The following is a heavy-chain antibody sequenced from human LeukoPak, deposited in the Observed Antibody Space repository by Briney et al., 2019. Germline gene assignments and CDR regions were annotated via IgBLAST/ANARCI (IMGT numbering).Heavy chain of an antibody. CDR3: ARSGSSSWSLRNWFDP. Sequence: SETLSLTCTVSGGSISSYYWSWIRQPAGKGLEWIGRIYTSGSTNYNPSLKSRVTMSVDTSKNQFSLKLNSVTAADTAVYYCARSGSSSWSLRNWFDPWGQGTLVTVSS. J-gene: IGHJ5*02. D-gene: IGHD6-13*01. V-gene: IGHV4-4*07. CDR2: IYTSGST. CDR1: GGSISSYY.